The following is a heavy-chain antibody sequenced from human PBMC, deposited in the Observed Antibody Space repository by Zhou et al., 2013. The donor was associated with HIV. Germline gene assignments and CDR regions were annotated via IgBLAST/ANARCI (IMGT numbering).Heavy chain of an antibody. Sequence: QVQLVQSGAEVKRPWASVKVSCKASGYTLTGFGISWVRQAPGQGLEWVGWISSYRGHTNYAQKLQGRVSVTTDTATNTAYMELRNLRSDDTAVYFCARALSARWGGGGFFYMDVWGKGTTVTVS. J-gene: IGHJ6*03. CDR2: ISSYRGHT. D-gene: IGHD6-25*01. V-gene: IGHV1-18*01. CDR1: GYTLTGFG. CDR3: ARALSARWGGGGFFYMDV.